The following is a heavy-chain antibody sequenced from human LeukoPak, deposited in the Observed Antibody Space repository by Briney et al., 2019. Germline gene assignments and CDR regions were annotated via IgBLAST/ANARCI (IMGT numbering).Heavy chain of an antibody. CDR3: ARGIRGSGYDWRDYGGNGFDP. Sequence: GASVKVSCKASGYTFTGYYMHWVRQAPGQGLEWMGWINPNSGGTNYAQKFQGRVTMTRDTSISTAYMELSSLRSEDTAVYYCARGIRGSGYDWRDYGGNGFDPWGQGTLVTVSS. CDR2: INPNSGGT. V-gene: IGHV1-2*02. J-gene: IGHJ5*02. D-gene: IGHD5-12*01. CDR1: GYTFTGYY.